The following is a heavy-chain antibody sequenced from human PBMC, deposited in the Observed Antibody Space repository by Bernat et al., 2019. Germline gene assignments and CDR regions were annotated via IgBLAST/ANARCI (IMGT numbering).Heavy chain of an antibody. CDR1: GFTVISNY. CDR2: IYSRGRT. Sequence: VQLVETGGGLIQPGGSLRLSCAASGFTVISNYMAWVRQAPGKGLEWFSVIYSRGRTDNADSVKGRFTLSKDNSKNTLYLQMNSLRVEDAAVYYCARKGWGHYCDYWGQGTLVTVSS. D-gene: IGHD3-16*01. CDR3: ARKGWGHYCDY. J-gene: IGHJ4*02. V-gene: IGHV3-53*05.